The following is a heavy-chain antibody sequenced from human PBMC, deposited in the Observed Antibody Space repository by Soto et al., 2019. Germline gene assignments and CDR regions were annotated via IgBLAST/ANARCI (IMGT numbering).Heavy chain of an antibody. CDR1: GFIFDDYA. D-gene: IGHD6-6*01. CDR3: AKDRYSSSAYYYYGMDA. CDR2: ISGNSGSL. Sequence: EVQLVESGGGLVQPGRSLRLSCAASGFIFDDYAMHWVRQAPGKGLEWVSVISGNSGSLGYADSVKGRFTISRDNAKNSLYQQKNSLRAEDTALYYCAKDRYSSSAYYYYGMDAWGQGTTVTVSS. J-gene: IGHJ6*02. V-gene: IGHV3-9*01.